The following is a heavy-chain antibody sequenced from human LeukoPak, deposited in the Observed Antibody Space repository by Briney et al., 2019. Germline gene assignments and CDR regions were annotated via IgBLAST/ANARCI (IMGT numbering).Heavy chain of an antibody. CDR3: ARERVLGALYYFDY. D-gene: IGHD3-10*01. V-gene: IGHV4-61*09. CDR2: IYTNGIT. Sequence: SSQTLSLTCTVSGGSISSGSYYWTWTRQPAGKGLEWIGHIYTNGITNYNPSLKSRVTISIDTSKNQCSLKLSSVTAADTAVYYCARERVLGALYYFDYWGQGTLVTVSS. CDR1: GGSISSGSYY. J-gene: IGHJ4*02.